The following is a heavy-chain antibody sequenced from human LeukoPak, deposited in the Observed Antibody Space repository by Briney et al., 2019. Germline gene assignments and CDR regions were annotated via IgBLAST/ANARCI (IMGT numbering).Heavy chain of an antibody. CDR2: ISGSGGST. Sequence: GGSLRLSCAASGFTFDDYGMSWVRQAPGKGLEWVSAISGSGGSTYYADSVKGRFTISRDNSKNTLYLQMNSLRAEDTAVYYCAKEGEWYCSSTSCYPISPFDYWGQGTLVTVSS. CDR1: GFTFDDYG. V-gene: IGHV3-23*01. D-gene: IGHD2-2*01. CDR3: AKEGEWYCSSTSCYPISPFDY. J-gene: IGHJ4*02.